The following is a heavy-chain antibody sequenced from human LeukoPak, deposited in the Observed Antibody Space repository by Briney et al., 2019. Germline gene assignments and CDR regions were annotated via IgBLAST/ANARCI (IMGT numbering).Heavy chain of an antibody. CDR1: GGSISRYY. CDR2: IYNTGSS. J-gene: IGHJ4*02. CDR3: ARYGGHSSAWYVFDY. Sequence: PSETLSLTCTVSGGSISRYYWSWIRQPPGKGPEWIGYIYNTGSSNYNPSLKSRVTILVDTSKNQFSLKLSSVTAADTAVYYCARYGGHSSAWYVFDYWGQGTLVTVSS. D-gene: IGHD6-19*01. V-gene: IGHV4-59*01.